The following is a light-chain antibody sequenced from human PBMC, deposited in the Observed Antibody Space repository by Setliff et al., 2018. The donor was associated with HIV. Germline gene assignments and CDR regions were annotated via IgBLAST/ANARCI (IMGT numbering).Light chain of an antibody. V-gene: IGLV2-11*01. CDR1: SRDVGGYNY. CDR3: CSYAGSYTSPSGV. Sequence: QSALTQPAAVSGSPGQSITISCTGTSRDVGGYNYVSWYQQHPGKAPKLIIYEVRNRPSGVPDRFSGSKSGNTASLTISGLQAEDEADYYCCSYAGSYTSPSGVFGGGTKVTVL. J-gene: IGLJ2*01. CDR2: EVR.